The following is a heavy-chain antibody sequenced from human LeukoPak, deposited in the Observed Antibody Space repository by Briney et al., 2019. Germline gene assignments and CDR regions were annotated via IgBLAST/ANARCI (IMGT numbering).Heavy chain of an antibody. CDR1: GYSFTSYW. J-gene: IGHJ6*03. Sequence: GESLQISFKGSGYSFTSYWIGWVRQMPGKGLEWMGIIYPGDSDTSYSPSFQGQVTISADKSISTAYLQWSSLKASDTAMYYCARGYGDFRYYYYYYMDVWGKGTTVTVSS. CDR2: IYPGDSDT. V-gene: IGHV5-51*01. D-gene: IGHD4-17*01. CDR3: ARGYGDFRYYYYYYMDV.